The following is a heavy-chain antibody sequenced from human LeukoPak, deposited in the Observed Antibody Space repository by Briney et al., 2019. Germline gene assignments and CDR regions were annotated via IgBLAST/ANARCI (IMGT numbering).Heavy chain of an antibody. D-gene: IGHD7-27*01. J-gene: IGHJ4*02. CDR3: ATVGGEGGFLHY. Sequence: SETQSLTCTVSGDFISGSYWSWIRQPAGKGLEWIGRIYTTGTANYNPSLTSRVTMSVDTSKKQLSLKLNSVTAADTAVYYCATVGGEGGFLHYWGQGILVAVSS. V-gene: IGHV4-4*07. CDR2: IYTTGTA. CDR1: GDFISGSY.